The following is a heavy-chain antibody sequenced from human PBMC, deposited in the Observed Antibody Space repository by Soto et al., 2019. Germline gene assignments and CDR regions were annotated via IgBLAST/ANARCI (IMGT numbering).Heavy chain of an antibody. J-gene: IGHJ4*02. Sequence: SETLSLTCAVSGDSITGYYWSWIRQPPGKGLEWIGYIRYSGSTNYNPSLKSRVTITEDTSKNQFSLQLSSVTAADTAVYYCARLYYYDSPPYFDYWGQGTLVTVSS. CDR3: ARLYYYDSPPYFDY. D-gene: IGHD3-22*01. CDR2: IRYSGST. V-gene: IGHV4-59*01. CDR1: GDSITGYY.